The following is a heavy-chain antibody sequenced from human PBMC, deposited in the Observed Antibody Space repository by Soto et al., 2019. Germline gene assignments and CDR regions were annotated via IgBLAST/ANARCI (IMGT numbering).Heavy chain of an antibody. Sequence: QITLKESGPTLVKPTQTLTLTCTFSGFSLSTSGVGVGWIRQPPGKALEWLALIYWNDDKRYSPSLKSRLTITKDTAKNQVVLTMTNMDPVDTATYYCAHPYCSGGSCYSSFDSWGQGTLVTVSS. CDR1: GFSLSTSGVG. CDR3: AHPYCSGGSCYSSFDS. J-gene: IGHJ4*02. V-gene: IGHV2-5*01. CDR2: IYWNDDK. D-gene: IGHD2-15*01.